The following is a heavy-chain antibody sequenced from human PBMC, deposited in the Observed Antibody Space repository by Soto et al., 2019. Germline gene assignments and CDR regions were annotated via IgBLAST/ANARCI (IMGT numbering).Heavy chain of an antibody. CDR1: GYTFTSFG. D-gene: IGHD6-6*01. Sequence: VQLVQSGPEVKKPGASVKVSCKASGYTFTSFGITWVRQAPGQDLEWMVWISAYNGDTNYAPGLQGRVTMTTDASTSTVYMELKNLKSDDTAVYYCARDQEYSTSGLYWFDLWGQGTLVTVSS. V-gene: IGHV1-18*04. J-gene: IGHJ5*02. CDR3: ARDQEYSTSGLYWFDL. CDR2: ISAYNGDT.